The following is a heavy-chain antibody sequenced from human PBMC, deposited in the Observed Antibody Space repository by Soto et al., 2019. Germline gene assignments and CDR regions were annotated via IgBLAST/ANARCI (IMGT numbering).Heavy chain of an antibody. Sequence: GGSLRLSCAASGFTFSSYWMHWVRQAQGKGLVWVSRINSDGSSTSYADSVKGRFTISRDNAKNTLYLQMNSLRAEDTAVYYCARDPTLIDYYYYYMDVWGKGTTVTVSS. CDR3: ARDPTLIDYYYYYMDV. CDR1: GFTFSSYW. D-gene: IGHD2-8*01. J-gene: IGHJ6*03. V-gene: IGHV3-74*01. CDR2: INSDGSST.